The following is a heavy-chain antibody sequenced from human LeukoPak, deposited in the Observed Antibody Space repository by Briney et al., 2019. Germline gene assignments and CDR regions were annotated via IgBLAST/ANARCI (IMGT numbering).Heavy chain of an antibody. CDR1: GGSISSSSYY. J-gene: IGHJ4*02. CDR2: MFYNGAT. CDR3: AREARFALPVVGSGDY. Sequence: PSETLSLTCTVSGGSISSSSYYWGWIRQPPGKGLEWIGTMFYNGATKSNPSLSSRVTMSIDTSKNQFSLKLRSVTAADTAVYYCAREARFALPVVGSGDYWGQGTLVTVSS. D-gene: IGHD6-19*01. V-gene: IGHV4-39*07.